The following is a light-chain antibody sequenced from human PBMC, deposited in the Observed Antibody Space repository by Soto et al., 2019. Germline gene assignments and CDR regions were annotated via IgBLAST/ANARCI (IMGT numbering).Light chain of an antibody. V-gene: IGLV2-23*01. CDR2: EGV. Sequence: QSALTQPASVPCSAGQSITITCTGSASNIGGYNLVSWYQHHAGKAPKVIIYEGVKRPSGVSNRFSVAKSVTTASLTISGLKAEDEADYYCCSYLVATTYVFGSGTTLTVL. CDR3: CSYLVATTYV. CDR1: ASNIGGYNL. J-gene: IGLJ1*01.